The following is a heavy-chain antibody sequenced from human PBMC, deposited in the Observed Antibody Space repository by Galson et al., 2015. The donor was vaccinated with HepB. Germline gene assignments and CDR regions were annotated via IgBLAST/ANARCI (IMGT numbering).Heavy chain of an antibody. V-gene: IGHV3-30-3*01. CDR3: ARDPLLPGYSPLYPSFDY. CDR1: GFTFSSYA. Sequence: SLRLSCAASGFTFSSYAMHWVRQAPGKGLEWVAVISYDGSNKYYADSVKGRFTISRDNSKNTLYLQMNSLRAEDTAVYYCARDPLLPGYSPLYPSFDYWGQGTLVTVSS. J-gene: IGHJ4*02. CDR2: ISYDGSNK. D-gene: IGHD5-18*01.